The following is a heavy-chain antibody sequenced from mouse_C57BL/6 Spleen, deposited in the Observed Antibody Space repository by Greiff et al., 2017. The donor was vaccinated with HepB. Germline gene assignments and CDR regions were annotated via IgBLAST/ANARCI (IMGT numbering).Heavy chain of an antibody. CDR1: GYTFTSYW. Sequence: VQLQQPGAELVKPGASVKMSCKASGYTFTSYWITWVKQRPGQGLEWIGDIYPGSGSTNYNEKFKSKATLTVDTSSSTAYMQLSSLTSEDSAVYYCAREAIYYFPSFDYWGQGTTLTVSS. J-gene: IGHJ2*01. CDR2: IYPGSGST. D-gene: IGHD1-1*01. CDR3: AREAIYYFPSFDY. V-gene: IGHV1-55*01.